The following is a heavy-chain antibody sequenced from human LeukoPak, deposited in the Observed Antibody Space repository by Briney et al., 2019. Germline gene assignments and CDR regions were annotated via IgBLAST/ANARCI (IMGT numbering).Heavy chain of an antibody. V-gene: IGHV4-39*01. CDR2: IYYRGST. J-gene: IGHJ1*01. CDR3: ARRRYYDSTGYLD. CDR1: GDTISSSSYY. D-gene: IGHD3-22*01. Sequence: PSETLSLTCTISGDTISSSSYYWGWIRQPPGKGLEWIGDIYYRGSTYYSPSLKSRVSISIDTSNNQFSLTLNSVTAADTALYFCARRRYYDSTGYLDWGQGTLVTVSS.